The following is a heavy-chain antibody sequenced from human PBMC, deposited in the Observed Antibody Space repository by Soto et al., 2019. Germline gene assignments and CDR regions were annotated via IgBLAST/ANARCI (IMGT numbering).Heavy chain of an antibody. D-gene: IGHD3-16*01. CDR1: GYSFTGYY. J-gene: IGHJ4*02. Sequence: GASVKVSCKASGYSFTGYYIHWVRQAPGQGLEWMGWINPSSGGTKYAQKFQDWVTMTRDTSLSTAYMELSRLRSDDAAIYYCARVGCDNIKCYAYDLWGQGTLVTVSS. V-gene: IGHV1-2*04. CDR3: ARVGCDNIKCYAYDL. CDR2: INPSSGGT.